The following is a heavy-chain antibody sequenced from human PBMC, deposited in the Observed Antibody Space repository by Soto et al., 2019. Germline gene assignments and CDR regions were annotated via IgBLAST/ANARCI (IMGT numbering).Heavy chain of an antibody. Sequence: GGSLRLSCAASGFTFSSYAMSWVRQAPGKGLGWVSAISGSGGSTYYADSVKGRFTISRDNSKNTLYLQMNSLRAEDTAVYYCAKDLVPAHQSFDYWGQGTLVTVSS. CDR3: AKDLVPAHQSFDY. D-gene: IGHD2-21*02. CDR2: ISGSGGST. CDR1: GFTFSSYA. V-gene: IGHV3-23*01. J-gene: IGHJ4*02.